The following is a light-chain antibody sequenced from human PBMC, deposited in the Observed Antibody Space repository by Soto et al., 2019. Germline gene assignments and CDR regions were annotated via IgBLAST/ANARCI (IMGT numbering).Light chain of an antibody. V-gene: IGLV2-23*01. CDR2: EGS. J-gene: IGLJ3*02. CDR3: CSYAGSSTWV. CDR1: SSDVGSYNL. Sequence: QSALTQPASVSGSPGQSITISCTGTSSDVGSYNLASWYQQHQGKAPKLMIYEGSKRPSGVSNRFSGSKSGNTASLTSSGLQAEDEADYYGCSYAGSSTWVFGGGTKLTVL.